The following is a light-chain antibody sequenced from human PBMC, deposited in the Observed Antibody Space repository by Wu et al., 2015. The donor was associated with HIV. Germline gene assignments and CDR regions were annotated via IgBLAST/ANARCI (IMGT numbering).Light chain of an antibody. V-gene: IGKV3-15*01. CDR2: GAS. CDR1: QSVSSN. J-gene: IGKJ1*01. Sequence: EIVMTQSPATLSVSPGERATLSCRASQSVSSNLAWYQQKPGQAPRLLIYGASTRATGIPARFSGSGSGTEFTLTISRLEPEDFAVYYCQQYGSSPRTFSQGTKVEIK. CDR3: QQYGSSPRT.